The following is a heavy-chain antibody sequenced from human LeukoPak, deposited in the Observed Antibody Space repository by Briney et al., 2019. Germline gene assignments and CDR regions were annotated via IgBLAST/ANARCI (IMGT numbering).Heavy chain of an antibody. CDR3: AREASTLYYYYGMDV. CDR2: LNGDGRVT. CDR1: GFTFSKFW. V-gene: IGHV3-74*01. J-gene: IGHJ6*02. Sequence: GGSLRLSCAASGFTFSKFWTYWVRQAPGKRPVWVSRLNGDGRVTNYADSVKGRFTISRDNAKNSLYLQMNSLRAEDTAVYYCAREASTLYYYYGMDVWGQGTTVTVTS.